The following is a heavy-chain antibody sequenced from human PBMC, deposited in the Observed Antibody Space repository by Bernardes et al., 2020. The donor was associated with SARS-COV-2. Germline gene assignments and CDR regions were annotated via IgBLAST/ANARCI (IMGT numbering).Heavy chain of an antibody. D-gene: IGHD1-26*01. J-gene: IGHJ4*02. Sequence: GGSLRLSCIASGFTFSTYTMSWVRQAPGKGLEWVSAINPYGDTSHADSVKGRFTISRDNSKNMLYLQMNSLRAEDTAMYYCTSLVGRTRVFDCWGRGTLVTVSS. CDR3: TSLVGRTRVFDC. CDR1: GFTFSTYT. V-gene: IGHV3-23*01. CDR2: INPYGDT.